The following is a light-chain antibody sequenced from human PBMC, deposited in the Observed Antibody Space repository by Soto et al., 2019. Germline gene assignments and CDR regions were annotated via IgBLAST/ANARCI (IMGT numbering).Light chain of an antibody. CDR3: QQYNNYWT. Sequence: DIHLTQSPSTLSASVGYRFTITCRASQTISHWLAWYQQKPGTAPKLLIFDASNLENGVPSRLSGSGSGTEFTLTITGLQPDDFATYYCQQYNNYWTFGQGTKVDIK. CDR2: DAS. V-gene: IGKV1-5*01. J-gene: IGKJ1*01. CDR1: QTISHW.